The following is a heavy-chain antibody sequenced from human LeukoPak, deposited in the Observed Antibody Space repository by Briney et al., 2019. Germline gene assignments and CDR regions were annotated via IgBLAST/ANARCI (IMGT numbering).Heavy chain of an antibody. CDR3: ASDIPLSYYSYGMDV. D-gene: IGHD2-21*01. J-gene: IGHJ6*02. V-gene: IGHV3-53*04. Sequence: GGPQRLSCGACGLTVSSSYVSGRRQAPEKGLEWVTVIYSGGSTLYGDSVQGRFTISRHNSNNTLYLQMNSLKAEDTAVYYCASDIPLSYYSYGMDVWGQGATVTVSS. CDR2: IYSGGST. CDR1: GLTVSSSY.